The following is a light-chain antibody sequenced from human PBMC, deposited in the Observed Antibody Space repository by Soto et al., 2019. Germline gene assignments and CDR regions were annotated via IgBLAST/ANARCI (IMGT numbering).Light chain of an antibody. J-gene: IGKJ5*01. V-gene: IGKV3-20*01. CDR1: QIVSSSY. CDR2: GAS. CDR3: QQYGSSPLFT. Sequence: IVLTQSPGTLSLSPGERATLSCRASQIVSSSYLAWYQQKPGQAPRLLIYGASSRATGIPDRFSGSGSGTDFTLTISRLEPEDFAVYYCQQYGSSPLFTFGQGTRL.